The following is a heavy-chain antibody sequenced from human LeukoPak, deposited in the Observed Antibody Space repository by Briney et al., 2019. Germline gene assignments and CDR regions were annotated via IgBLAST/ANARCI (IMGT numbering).Heavy chain of an antibody. D-gene: IGHD4-17*01. J-gene: IGHJ4*02. V-gene: IGHV3-48*02. Sequence: GGSLRLSCAASGFTFSSYSMNWVRQAPGKGLEWVSYISSSSSTIYYADSVKGRFTISRDNAKNSLYLQMNSQRDEDTAVYYCASEFYGAQGWVDYWGQGTLVTVSS. CDR3: ASEFYGAQGWVDY. CDR2: ISSSSSTI. CDR1: GFTFSSYS.